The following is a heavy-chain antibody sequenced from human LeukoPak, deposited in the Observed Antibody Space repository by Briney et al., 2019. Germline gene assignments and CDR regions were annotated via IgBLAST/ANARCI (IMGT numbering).Heavy chain of an antibody. V-gene: IGHV3-7*01. CDR3: YSSLNAREFQH. Sequence: SGGSLRLSCEASGFSFSNYWMSWVRQAPGKGLEWVANIKHDGSEKYYVDSVKGRFTISRDNGKNSLYVQMNSLSVEDTAVYATYSSLNAREFQHWGQGTLVIASS. CDR2: IKHDGSEK. J-gene: IGHJ1*01. D-gene: IGHD3-22*01. CDR1: GFSFSNYW.